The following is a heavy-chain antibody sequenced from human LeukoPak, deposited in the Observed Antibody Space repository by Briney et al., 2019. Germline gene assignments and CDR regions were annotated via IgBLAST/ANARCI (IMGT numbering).Heavy chain of an antibody. CDR2: IKQDGSEK. V-gene: IGHV3-7*01. CDR3: ARDDYPDAFDI. J-gene: IGHJ3*02. Sequence: PGGSLRLSCAASGFTFSSYWMSWVRQAPGKGLGWVANIKQDGSEKYYVDSVKGRFTISRDNAKNSLYLQMNSLRAEDTAVYYCARDDYPDAFDIWGQGTMVTVSS. D-gene: IGHD3-16*01. CDR1: GFTFSSYW.